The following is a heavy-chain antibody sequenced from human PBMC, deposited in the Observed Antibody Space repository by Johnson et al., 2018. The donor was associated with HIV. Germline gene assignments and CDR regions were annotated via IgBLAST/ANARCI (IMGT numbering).Heavy chain of an antibody. V-gene: IGHV3-66*01. Sequence: VQLVESGGGVVRPGGSLRLSCAASGFTVSSNYMSWVRQAPGKGLEWVSVIYSGGSTYYADSVKGRFTISRDNSKNSLYLQMNSLRAEDTAVYYCARDRGGPVRDDAFDIWGQGTMVTVSS. J-gene: IGHJ3*02. D-gene: IGHD3-10*01. CDR3: ARDRGGPVRDDAFDI. CDR1: GFTVSSNY. CDR2: IYSGGST.